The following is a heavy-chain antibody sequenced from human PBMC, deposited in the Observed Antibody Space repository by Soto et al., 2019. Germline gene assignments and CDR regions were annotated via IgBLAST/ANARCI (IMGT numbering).Heavy chain of an antibody. V-gene: IGHV4-59*01. CDR3: ARVGISKWFDP. CDR2: IYYSGST. J-gene: IGHJ5*02. CDR1: GGSISSYY. D-gene: IGHD2-15*01. Sequence: SETLSLTCXVSGGSISSYYWSWIRQPPGKGLEWIGYIYYSGSTNYNPSLKSRVTISVDTSKNQFSLKLSSVTAADTAVYYCARVGISKWFDPWGQGTLVTVSS.